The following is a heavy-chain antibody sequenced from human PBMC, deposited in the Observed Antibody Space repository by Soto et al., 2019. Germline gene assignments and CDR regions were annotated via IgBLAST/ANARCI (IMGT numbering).Heavy chain of an antibody. V-gene: IGHV4-59*01. Sequence: PSETLSLTCTFSGGSIRDYFWTCIRQPPGKGLEWIGYIYYSGRTNYNPSLKSRVSISVDTSKNHFSLKLRSVTAADTAVYYCARVGGDDFGDYGGFEYWGQGTPVSVSS. CDR2: IYYSGRT. CDR3: ARVGGDDFGDYGGFEY. J-gene: IGHJ4*01. CDR1: GGSIRDYF. D-gene: IGHD4-17*01.